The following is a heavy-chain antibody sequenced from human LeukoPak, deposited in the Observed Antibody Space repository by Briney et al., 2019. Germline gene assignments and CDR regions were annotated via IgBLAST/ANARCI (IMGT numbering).Heavy chain of an antibody. D-gene: IGHD5-24*01. Sequence: GGSLRLSCAASGFTFSSYSMNWVRQAPGKGLEWVSSISSSSSYIYYADSVKGRFTISRDNAKNSLYLQMNSLRAEDTAAYYCARDALEGDGYNSYWGQGTLVTVSS. CDR3: ARDALEGDGYNSY. CDR1: GFTFSSYS. CDR2: ISSSSSYI. J-gene: IGHJ4*02. V-gene: IGHV3-21*01.